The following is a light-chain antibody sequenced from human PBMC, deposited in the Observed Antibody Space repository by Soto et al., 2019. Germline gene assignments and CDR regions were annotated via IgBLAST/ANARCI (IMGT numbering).Light chain of an antibody. CDR2: EVS. V-gene: IGLV2-8*01. CDR3: TSYAGNNNYV. J-gene: IGLJ1*01. CDR1: SSDVGGYDY. Sequence: QSVLTQPPSASGSPGQSVTISCTGTSSDVGGYDYVSWYQQYPGKAPKLVIYEVSKRPSGVPDRFSGSKSGNTASLTVSGLQAEDEADYYCTSYAGNNNYVFGVGTKVTVL.